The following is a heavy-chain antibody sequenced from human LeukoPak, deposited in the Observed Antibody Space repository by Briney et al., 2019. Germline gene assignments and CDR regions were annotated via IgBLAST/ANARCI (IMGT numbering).Heavy chain of an antibody. Sequence: ASVKVSCKTSGYTFNTYDINWVRQALGQGLEWMGWMNPNDGDTDYAPKFRGRVTMTRNASISTAYMELSSPRSEDTAVYYCVRGYNRRLFTNYFDPWGQGSLVTVSS. J-gene: IGHJ5*02. V-gene: IGHV1-8*01. D-gene: IGHD1-7*01. CDR3: VRGYNRRLFTNYFDP. CDR2: MNPNDGDT. CDR1: GYTFNTYD.